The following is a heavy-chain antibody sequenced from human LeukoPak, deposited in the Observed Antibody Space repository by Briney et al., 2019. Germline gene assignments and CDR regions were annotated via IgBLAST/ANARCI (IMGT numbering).Heavy chain of an antibody. Sequence: QPGGSLRLSCAASGFTFSSHAMSWVRQAPGKGLEWVSAISGSGGSTYYADSVKGRFTISRDNSKNTLYLQMNSLRAEDTAVYYCAKDPIADYDILTGRFDPWGQGTLVTVSS. D-gene: IGHD3-9*01. V-gene: IGHV3-23*01. J-gene: IGHJ5*02. CDR1: GFTFSSHA. CDR3: AKDPIADYDILTGRFDP. CDR2: ISGSGGST.